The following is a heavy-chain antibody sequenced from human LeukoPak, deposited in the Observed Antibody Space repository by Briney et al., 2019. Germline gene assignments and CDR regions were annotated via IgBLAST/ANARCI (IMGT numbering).Heavy chain of an antibody. J-gene: IGHJ5*02. Sequence: SDTLSLTCTVSGDSISSGYYWGWRRPPPGKGQEWIGSIYHSGSTYYNPSLKSRVTISVDTSKNQFSLKLSSVTAADTAVYYCAKDVGYCSSTSCNNWFDPWGQGTLVTVSS. CDR1: GDSISSGYY. CDR3: AKDVGYCSSTSCNNWFDP. CDR2: IYHSGST. D-gene: IGHD2-2*01. V-gene: IGHV4-38-2*02.